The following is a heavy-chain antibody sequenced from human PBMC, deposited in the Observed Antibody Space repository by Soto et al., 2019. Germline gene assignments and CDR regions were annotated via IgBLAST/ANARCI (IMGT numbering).Heavy chain of an antibody. D-gene: IGHD2-15*01. Sequence: PGGTLSLSCAASGFTFSSYAMHWIRQAPGKGLEWVAVISYDGSNKYYADSVKGRFTISRDNSKNTLYLQMNSLRAEDTAVYYCARDSVVVVVAANYGMDVWGQGTTVTVSS. V-gene: IGHV3-30-3*01. CDR1: GFTFSSYA. CDR3: ARDSVVVVVAANYGMDV. J-gene: IGHJ6*02. CDR2: ISYDGSNK.